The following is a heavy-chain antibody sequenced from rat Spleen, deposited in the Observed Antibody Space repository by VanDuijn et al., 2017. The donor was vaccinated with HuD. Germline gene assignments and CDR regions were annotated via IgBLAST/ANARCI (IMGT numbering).Heavy chain of an antibody. CDR2: IIYDGSRT. CDR1: GFTFSDCN. CDR3: TRPPYNNHFDY. Sequence: EVQLVESGGGLVQPGRSLKLSCAASGFTFSDCNMAWVRQAPRKGLEWVANIIYDGSRTYYRDSVKGRFTISRDNAKNTLYLQMNSLRSEDTATYYCTRPPYNNHFDYWGQGVMVTVSS. D-gene: IGHD1-10*01. V-gene: IGHV5S10*01. J-gene: IGHJ2*01.